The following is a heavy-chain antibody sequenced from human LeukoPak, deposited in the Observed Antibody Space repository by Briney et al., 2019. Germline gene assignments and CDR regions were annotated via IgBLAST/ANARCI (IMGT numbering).Heavy chain of an antibody. J-gene: IGHJ4*02. CDR1: GYTFISHD. CDR3: ARRNFDYFDY. D-gene: IGHD1-7*01. CDR2: MNPNSGNT. V-gene: IGHV1-8*01. Sequence: GASVKVSCKASGYTFISHDIYWVRQATGQGLEWMGWMNPNSGNTGYAQKFQGRVSMTRKTSIGTAYMELSSLRSGDTAVYYCARRNFDYFDYWGQGTLVTVSS.